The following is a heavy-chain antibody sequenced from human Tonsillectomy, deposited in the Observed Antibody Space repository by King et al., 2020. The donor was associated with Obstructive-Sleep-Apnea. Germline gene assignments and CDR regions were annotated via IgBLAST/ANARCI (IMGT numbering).Heavy chain of an antibody. D-gene: IGHD4-23*01. CDR2: ISSSSSYI. J-gene: IGHJ4*02. CDR3: ASEADDYGGNLDLYFDY. CDR1: GFTFSSYS. Sequence: DVQLVESGGGLVKPGGSLRLSCAASGFTFSSYSMNWFRQAPGKGLEWVSSISSSSSYIYYADSVKGRFTISRDNAKNSLYLQMNILRAEDTAVYYCASEADDYGGNLDLYFDYWGQGTLVTVSS. V-gene: IGHV3-21*01.